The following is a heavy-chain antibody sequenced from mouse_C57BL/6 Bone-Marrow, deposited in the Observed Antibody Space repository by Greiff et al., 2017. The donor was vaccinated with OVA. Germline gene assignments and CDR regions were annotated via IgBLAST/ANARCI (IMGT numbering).Heavy chain of an antibody. CDR2: INPNNGGT. Sequence: VQLKQSGPELVKPGASVKISCKASGYTFTDYYMNWVKQSHGKSLEWIGDINPNNGGTSYNQKFKGKATLTVDKSSSTAYMELRSLTSEDSAVYYCAYGYSFAYWGQGTLVTVSA. CDR3: AYGYSFAY. V-gene: IGHV1-26*01. D-gene: IGHD2-2*01. J-gene: IGHJ3*01. CDR1: GYTFTDYY.